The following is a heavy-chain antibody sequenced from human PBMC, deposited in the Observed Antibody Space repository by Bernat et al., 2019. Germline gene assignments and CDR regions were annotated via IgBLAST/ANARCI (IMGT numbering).Heavy chain of an antibody. CDR2: ISYDGRDK. Sequence: QVQLVESGRGVVQPGTSLRLACAAPGFTFSSYGMPWVRQAPGKGLAWVALISYDGRDKYYVESVKGRFAISRDNSKNTLYLKMNSLRDEDTAVYHCVKTEGWLVSRPPFDYWGQGTLVTVSS. D-gene: IGHD6-19*01. CDR3: VKTEGWLVSRPPFDY. CDR1: GFTFSSYG. V-gene: IGHV3-30*18. J-gene: IGHJ4*02.